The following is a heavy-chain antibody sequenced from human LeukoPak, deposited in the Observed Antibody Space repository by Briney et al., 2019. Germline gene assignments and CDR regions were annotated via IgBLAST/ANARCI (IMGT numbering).Heavy chain of an antibody. V-gene: IGHV4-34*01. CDR1: GGSISSYY. CDR3: ASEGDYGDQY. J-gene: IGHJ4*02. CDR2: INHSGST. D-gene: IGHD4-17*01. Sequence: PSETLSLTCTVPGGSISSYYWSWIRQPPGKGLEWIGEINHSGSTNYNPSLKSRVTISVDTSKNQFSLKLSSVTAADTAVYYCASEGDYGDQYWGQGTLVTVSS.